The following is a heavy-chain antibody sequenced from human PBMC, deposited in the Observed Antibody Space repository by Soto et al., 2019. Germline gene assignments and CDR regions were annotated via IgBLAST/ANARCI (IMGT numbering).Heavy chain of an antibody. CDR2: VSGSGLST. CDR3: ATSYDSSGYDY. V-gene: IGHV3-23*01. J-gene: IGHJ4*02. Sequence: HPGGSLRLSCAASGFTFSGYAMGWVRQAPGKGLEWVSAVSGSGLSTYYADSVRGRFTISRDNSKNTLYLQMDSLRAEDTAVYYCATSYDSSGYDYWGQGTLVTVSS. D-gene: IGHD3-22*01. CDR1: GFTFSGYA.